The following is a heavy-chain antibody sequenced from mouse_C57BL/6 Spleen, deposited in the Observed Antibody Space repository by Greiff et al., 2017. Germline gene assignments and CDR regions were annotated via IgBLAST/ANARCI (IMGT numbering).Heavy chain of an antibody. V-gene: IGHV2-2*01. CDR2: IWSCGST. CDR3: ARNRGEGGLGGVDY. Sequence: QVQLQQSGPGLVQPSQCLSITCTVSGFSFTSYGVHWVRQSPGKGLAWLGVIWSCGSTDYNAVFIARLSISNVDSKSQVVFNMNRLQADDTAIDYCARNRGEGGLGGVDYWGQGTTLTVSS. CDR1: GFSFTSYG. D-gene: IGHD3-3*01. J-gene: IGHJ2*01.